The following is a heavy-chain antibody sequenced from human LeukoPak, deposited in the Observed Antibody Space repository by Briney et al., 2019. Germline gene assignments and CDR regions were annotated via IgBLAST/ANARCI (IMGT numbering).Heavy chain of an antibody. CDR1: GFTFRTYA. CDR3: VKRQIAVAASPFDD. V-gene: IGHV3-64D*09. D-gene: IGHD6-19*01. CDR2: ISDTAIYT. J-gene: IGHJ4*02. Sequence: GGSLRLSCSVSGFTFRTYAMHWVRQAPGKGLEYVAAISDTAIYTFYADSVKGRFTISRDNSKNTLYLQMNSLRDEDTAVYYCVKRQIAVAASPFDDWGQGTLVTVSS.